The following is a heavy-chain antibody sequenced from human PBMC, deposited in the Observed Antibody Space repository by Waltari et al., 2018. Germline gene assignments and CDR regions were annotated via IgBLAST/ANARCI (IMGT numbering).Heavy chain of an antibody. D-gene: IGHD5-18*01. CDR3: SRSPAGYSRSDY. J-gene: IGHJ4*02. Sequence: EVRLEESGGGLVQPGGSLRLSCAASGFAFSSSWMDWVRQALGKGLVWVSRIDNDGSGTTYAESVMGRFTISRDNAKNTVYLEMNSLRAEDTAVYYCSRSPAGYSRSDYWGQGTLVTVSS. CDR2: IDNDGSGT. V-gene: IGHV3-74*01. CDR1: GFAFSSSW.